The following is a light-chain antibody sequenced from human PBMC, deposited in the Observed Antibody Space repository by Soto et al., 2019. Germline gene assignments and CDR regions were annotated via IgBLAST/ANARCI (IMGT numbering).Light chain of an antibody. V-gene: IGKV3-11*01. J-gene: IGKJ3*01. CDR2: DAS. Sequence: DIVLTQSPATLSLSPGERATLSCRASQSVSRDFAWHQQKPGQAPRLLIYDASNRATGIPARFRGSGSGTDFTLTINSLQPEDFAVYYCQHRHNFGPGTKVDFK. CDR1: QSVSRD. CDR3: QHRHN.